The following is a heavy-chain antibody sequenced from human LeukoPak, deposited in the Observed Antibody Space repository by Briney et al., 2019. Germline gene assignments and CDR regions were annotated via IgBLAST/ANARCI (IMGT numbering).Heavy chain of an antibody. CDR2: ISHDSTAR. Sequence: GGSLRLSCVASGFSIIGYAMYWVRQAPGKGPEFVASISHDSTARYRDSVKGRFTISRDNAKNTLYLQMNSLRAEDTAVYYCARASTTYYDILTQTYYFDYWGQGTLVTVSS. CDR1: GFSIIGYA. CDR3: ARASTTYYDILTQTYYFDY. J-gene: IGHJ4*02. D-gene: IGHD3-9*01. V-gene: IGHV3-30*03.